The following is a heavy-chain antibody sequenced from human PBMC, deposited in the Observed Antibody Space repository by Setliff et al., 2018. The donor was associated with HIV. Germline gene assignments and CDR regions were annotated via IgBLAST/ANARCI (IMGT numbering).Heavy chain of an antibody. CDR2: INHSGST. Sequence: PSETLSLTCAVYGGSFSGYYWSWIRQPPGKGLEWIGEINHSGSTNSKPSLKSRVTMSLDTSKNQFSLELTSVTAADTAVYFCARGDGYRSNDAYYDTGMDVWGQGITVTVSS. J-gene: IGHJ6*02. D-gene: IGHD5-12*01. V-gene: IGHV4-34*01. CDR3: ARGDGYRSNDAYYDTGMDV. CDR1: GGSFSGYY.